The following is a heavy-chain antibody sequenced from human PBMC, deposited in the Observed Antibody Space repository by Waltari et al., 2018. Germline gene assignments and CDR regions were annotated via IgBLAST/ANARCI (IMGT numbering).Heavy chain of an antibody. V-gene: IGHV3-74*01. J-gene: IGHJ4*02. CDR3: ASGYYYSVFDS. CDR1: GFPFSDYW. D-gene: IGHD3-22*01. CDR2: IDSDGVTT. Sequence: EVQLVESGGGLVQPGGSLGLSCAASGFPFSDYWMHWVRQAPGKGLVWVSRIDSDGVTTNYADSVKGRFTISRDNAKNTLYLQINSLRAEDTAVYFCASGYYYSVFDSWGQGTLVTVSS.